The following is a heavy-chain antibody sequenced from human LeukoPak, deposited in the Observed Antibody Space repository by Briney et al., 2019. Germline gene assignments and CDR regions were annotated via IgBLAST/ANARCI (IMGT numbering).Heavy chain of an antibody. J-gene: IGHJ1*01. CDR1: GFTSINAW. CDR3: ARDTAHTAINEYFEH. Sequence: GGSLRLSCAASGFTSINAWMSWVRQAPGKGLEWIASISAGGGYIYYADSLKGRVTISRDNAKDSLFLQMSSLTSEDTAIYYCARDTAHTAINEYFEHWGQGTPVTVSS. V-gene: IGHV3-21*01. D-gene: IGHD5-18*01. CDR2: ISAGGGYI.